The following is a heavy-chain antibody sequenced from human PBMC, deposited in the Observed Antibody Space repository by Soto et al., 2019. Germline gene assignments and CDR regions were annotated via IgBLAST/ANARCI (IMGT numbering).Heavy chain of an antibody. V-gene: IGHV4-34*01. CDR2: IYHSGST. CDR1: GGSFSGYY. Sequence: SETLSLTCAVYGGSFSGYYRSWIRQPPGKGLEWIGEIYHSGSTNYNPSLKSRVTISVDKSKNQFSLKLSSVTAADTAVYYCATTQGEFYFDYWGQGTLVTVSS. D-gene: IGHD3-16*01. J-gene: IGHJ4*02. CDR3: ATTQGEFYFDY.